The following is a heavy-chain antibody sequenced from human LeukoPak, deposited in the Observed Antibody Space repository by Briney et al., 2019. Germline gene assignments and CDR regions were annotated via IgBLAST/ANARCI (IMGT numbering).Heavy chain of an antibody. CDR2: ISYDGSNK. Sequence: GGSLRLSCAASGFTFNSYAMHWVRQAPGKGLEWVAVISYDGSNKYYADSVKGRFTISRDNSKNTLYLQMNSLRAEDTAVYYCARASGLLWFGDWGQGNLVTVSS. D-gene: IGHD3-10*01. J-gene: IGHJ4*02. V-gene: IGHV3-30*04. CDR1: GFTFNSYA. CDR3: ARASGLLWFGD.